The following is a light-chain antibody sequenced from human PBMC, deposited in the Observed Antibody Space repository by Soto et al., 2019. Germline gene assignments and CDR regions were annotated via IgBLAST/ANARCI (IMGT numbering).Light chain of an antibody. CDR3: AAWDDRLRGV. Sequence: QSVLTQPPSASGTPGQRVTFSCSGSSSNIGSNFVYWYQQLPGTAPKLLIYRSNQRPSGVPDRFYGSKSGTSASLAISGLRSEDEADYYCAAWDDRLRGVFGGGTKVTVL. V-gene: IGLV1-47*01. CDR2: RSN. CDR1: SSNIGSNF. J-gene: IGLJ2*01.